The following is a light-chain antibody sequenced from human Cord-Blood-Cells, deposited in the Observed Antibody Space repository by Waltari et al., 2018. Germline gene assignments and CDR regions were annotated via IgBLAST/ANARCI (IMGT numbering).Light chain of an antibody. CDR2: AVS. CDR3: SSYTSSSTYV. Sequence: QSALTQPASVSGSPGQSITISCTGTSSDVGGYNYFSWYQQHPGKAPKLMIYAVSNRPSGVSNRFSDSKSGNTASLTISGLQAEDEADYYCSSYTSSSTYVFGTGTKVTVL. V-gene: IGLV2-14*01. J-gene: IGLJ1*01. CDR1: SSDVGGYNY.